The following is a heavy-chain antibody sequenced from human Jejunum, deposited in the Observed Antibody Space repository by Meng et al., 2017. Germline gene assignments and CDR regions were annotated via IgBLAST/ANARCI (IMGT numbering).Heavy chain of an antibody. V-gene: IGHV4-31*03. CDR1: GDSISSGGHY. CDR2: IYYTGSA. D-gene: IGHD2-2*01. Sequence: QVQLQESGPGLVTPSQTLSLTCTVSGDSISSGGHYWSWIRQHPGKGLEWIGYIYYTGSAYYNPSLESRVTLSVDTSNNQFSLRLNSVTAADTAVYYCAREGQLMLGLVDYWGQETLVTVSS. CDR3: AREGQLMLGLVDY. J-gene: IGHJ4*02.